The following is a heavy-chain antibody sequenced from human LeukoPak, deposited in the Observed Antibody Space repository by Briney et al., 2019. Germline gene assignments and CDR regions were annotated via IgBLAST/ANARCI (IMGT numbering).Heavy chain of an antibody. J-gene: IGHJ4*02. V-gene: IGHV4-59*12. Sequence: PSETLSLTCTVSGGSISSYYWSWIRQPPGKGLEWIGYIYYSGSTYYNPSLKSRVTISVDRSKNQFSLKLSSVTAADTAVYYCAKIAAAGHFDYWGQGTLVTVSS. CDR2: IYYSGST. CDR1: GGSISSYY. CDR3: AKIAAAGHFDY. D-gene: IGHD6-13*01.